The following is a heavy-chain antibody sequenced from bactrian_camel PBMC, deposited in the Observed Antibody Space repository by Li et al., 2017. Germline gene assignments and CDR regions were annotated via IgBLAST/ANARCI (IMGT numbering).Heavy chain of an antibody. CDR2: INSGGGTT. D-gene: IGHD6*01. CDR3: ANTVDGVGWYGAWVLNN. J-gene: IGHJ4*01. V-gene: IGHV3S40*01. Sequence: LVESGGGLVQPGGSLRLSCTASGFTFSSYAMSWVRQAPGKGLEWVSSINSGGGTTDYTESVKGRFTISRDNAKNMVYLQLNSLKTEDMAMYYCANTVDGVGWYGAWVLNNWGQGTQVTVS. CDR1: GFTFSSYA.